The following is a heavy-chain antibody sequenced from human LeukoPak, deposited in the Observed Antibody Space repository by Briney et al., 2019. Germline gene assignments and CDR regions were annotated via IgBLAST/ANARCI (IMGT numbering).Heavy chain of an antibody. V-gene: IGHV3-30*02. CDR1: GFTFSSYG. Sequence: GGSLRLSCAASGFTFSSYGMHWVRQAPGKGLEWVAFIRYDGSNKYYADSVKGRFTISRDNSKNTLYLQMNSLRAEDTAVYYCAKDEVTMIVVVTNNWFDPWGQGTLVTVSS. J-gene: IGHJ5*02. CDR3: AKDEVTMIVVVTNNWFDP. CDR2: IRYDGSNK. D-gene: IGHD3-22*01.